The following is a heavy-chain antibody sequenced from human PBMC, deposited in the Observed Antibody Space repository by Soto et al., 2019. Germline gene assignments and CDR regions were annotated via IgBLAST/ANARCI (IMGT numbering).Heavy chain of an antibody. D-gene: IGHD3-22*01. CDR1: GFSLSNARMG. J-gene: IGHJ6*02. CDR2: IFSNDEK. V-gene: IGHV2-26*01. Sequence: QVTLKESGPVLVKPTETLTLTCTVSGFSLSNARMGVSWIRQPPGKALEWLAHIFSNDEKSYSTSLKSRLTISKDTSKSQVVLTMTNMDPVDTVTYYCARARTYYYDSSGYPPGLGMDVWGQGTTVTVSS. CDR3: ARARTYYYDSSGYPPGLGMDV.